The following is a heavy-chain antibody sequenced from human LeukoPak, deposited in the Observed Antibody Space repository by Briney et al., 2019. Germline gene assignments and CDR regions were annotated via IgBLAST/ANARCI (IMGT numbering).Heavy chain of an antibody. CDR3: ARDPGAWGSLDY. Sequence: SETLSLTCDVSGGSVSKYYWGWARQPPGKTLEWLGNIHNSGITNYNPSLKSRVTISIDTSKNQFSLKLSSVTAADTAVYYCARDPGAWGSLDYWGQGTLVTVSS. D-gene: IGHD3-16*01. CDR1: GGSVSKYY. J-gene: IGHJ4*02. V-gene: IGHV4-59*02. CDR2: IHNSGIT.